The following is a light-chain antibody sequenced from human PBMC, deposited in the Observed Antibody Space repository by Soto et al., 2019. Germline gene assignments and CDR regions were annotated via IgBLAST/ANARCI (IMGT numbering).Light chain of an antibody. V-gene: IGKV3D-20*01. CDR1: QSVSSSY. CDR2: DAS. CDR3: QQYGSAPYT. J-gene: IGKJ2*01. Sequence: EIVLTQSPATLSLSPGERATLSCGASQSVSSSYLAWYQQKPGLAPRLLIYDASSRPTGIPDRFSGSGSGTDFTLAISRLEPEDFAVYCVQQYGSAPYTVGRGTKLEIK.